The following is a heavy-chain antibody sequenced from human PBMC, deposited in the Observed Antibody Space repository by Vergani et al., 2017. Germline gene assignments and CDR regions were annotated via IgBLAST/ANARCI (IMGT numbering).Heavy chain of an antibody. D-gene: IGHD6-13*01. CDR3: AKDLAAAGTGAYYYYYGMDV. CDR1: GFTFSNAW. CDR2: IKSKTDGGTT. Sequence: EVQLVESGGGLVQPGGSLRLSCAASGFTFSNAWMSWVRQAPGKGLEWVGRIKSKTDGGTTDYAAPVKGRFTISRDNSKNSLYLQMNSLRTEDTALYYCAKDLAAAGTGAYYYYYGMDVWGQGTTVTVSS. V-gene: IGHV3-15*05. J-gene: IGHJ6*02.